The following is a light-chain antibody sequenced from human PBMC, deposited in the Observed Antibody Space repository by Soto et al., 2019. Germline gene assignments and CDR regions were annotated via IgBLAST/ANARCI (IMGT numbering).Light chain of an antibody. CDR1: QTVSRSA. J-gene: IGKJ4*01. V-gene: IGKV3-20*01. CDR3: QQYGNSPFT. Sequence: EIVLAQSPATLSLSPGERATLSCRASQTVSRSALAWYQQKPGQAPRLLIYGASNRATGIPDRFSGSGSGTDFTLTISRLEAEDFEVYYCQQYGNSPFTFGGGTKVDIK. CDR2: GAS.